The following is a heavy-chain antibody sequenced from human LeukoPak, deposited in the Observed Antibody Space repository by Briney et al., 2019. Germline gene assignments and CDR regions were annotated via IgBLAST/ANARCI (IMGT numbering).Heavy chain of an antibody. D-gene: IGHD2-15*01. J-gene: IGHJ4*02. CDR3: ARTTSIVVGSSGFDY. CDR2: INPNSGGT. CDR1: GYTFTGYY. V-gene: IGHV1-2*06. Sequence: ASVKVSCKASGYTFTGYYMHWVRQAPGQGLEWMGRINPNSGGTNYEQKFQGRVTMTRDTSISTAYMELSRLRSDDTAVYYCARTTSIVVGSSGFDYWGQGTLVTVSS.